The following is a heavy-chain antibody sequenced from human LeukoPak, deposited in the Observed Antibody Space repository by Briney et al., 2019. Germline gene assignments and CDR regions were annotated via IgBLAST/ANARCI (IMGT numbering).Heavy chain of an antibody. J-gene: IGHJ4*02. CDR1: VLTFMGFW. CDR3: ARAGSFWHYVY. D-gene: IGHD1-7*01. CDR2: IKQDGSEK. Sequence: GGSLRLSCAASVLTFMGFWRSWFRQTPGKGLGWVANIKQDGSEKYYVDSVKGRFTISRDNAKNSLSLQMNGLRVEDTAVYYCARAGSFWHYVYWGQGTLVTVSS. V-gene: IGHV3-7*01.